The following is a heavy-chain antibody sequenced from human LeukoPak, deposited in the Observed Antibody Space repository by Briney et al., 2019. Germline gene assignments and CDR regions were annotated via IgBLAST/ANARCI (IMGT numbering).Heavy chain of an antibody. V-gene: IGHV3-23*01. CDR2: ISTSGLSR. J-gene: IGHJ4*02. D-gene: IGHD2-2*01. CDR3: AKGTSIVVVLIVVYYFDS. CDR1: GFTFRNYA. Sequence: GGSLRLSCAASGFTFRNYAMTWVRQAPGKGLEWVSVISTSGLSRNYADSVKGRFTISRDNSKNTLYLEMNSLGDEDTAVYYCAKGTSIVVVLIVVYYFDSWGQGTRVTVSS.